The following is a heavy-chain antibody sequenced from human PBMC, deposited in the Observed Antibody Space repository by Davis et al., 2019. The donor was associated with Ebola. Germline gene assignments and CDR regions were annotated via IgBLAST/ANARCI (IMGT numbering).Heavy chain of an antibody. V-gene: IGHV1-46*03. CDR2: INPSGGST. D-gene: IGHD6-6*01. CDR1: GYTFTNYY. Sequence: ASVKVSCKASGYTFTNYYMHWVRQAPGQGLEWMGIINPSGGSTGYAQKFQGRVTMTRDTSTSTAYMELSSLRSEDTAVYYCARSSSGGYYFDYWGQGTLVTVSS. J-gene: IGHJ4*02. CDR3: ARSSSGGYYFDY.